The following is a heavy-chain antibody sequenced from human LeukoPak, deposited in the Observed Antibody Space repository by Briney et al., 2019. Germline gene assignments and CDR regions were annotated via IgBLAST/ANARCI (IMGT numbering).Heavy chain of an antibody. Sequence: PGGSLRLSCAASGFTFSSYSMYWVRQAPGKGLEWVSSISSSSSYIYYADSVKGRFTISRDNAKNSLYLQMNSLRAEDTAVYYCARVCALYCSSTRIWAFGAFDIWGQGTMVTVSS. J-gene: IGHJ3*02. D-gene: IGHD2-2*01. CDR1: GFTFSSYS. CDR2: ISSSSSYI. V-gene: IGHV3-21*01. CDR3: ARVCALYCSSTRIWAFGAFDI.